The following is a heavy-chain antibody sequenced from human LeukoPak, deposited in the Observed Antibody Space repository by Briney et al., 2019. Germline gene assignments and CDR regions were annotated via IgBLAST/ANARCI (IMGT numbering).Heavy chain of an antibody. CDR1: GYTFTSYY. D-gene: IGHD6-6*01. V-gene: IGHV1-46*01. CDR3: VRDLRYSSSKNWFDP. Sequence: GASVKVSCKASGYTFTSYYMHWVRQAPGQGLEWMGIINPSGGSTSYAQKFQGRVTMTRDMSTSTVYMELSSLRSEDMAVYYCVRDLRYSSSKNWFDPWGQGTLVTVSS. CDR2: INPSGGST. J-gene: IGHJ5*02.